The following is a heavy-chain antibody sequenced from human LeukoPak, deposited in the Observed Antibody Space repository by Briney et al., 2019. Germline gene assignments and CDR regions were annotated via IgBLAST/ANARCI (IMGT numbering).Heavy chain of an antibody. Sequence: GGSLRLSCAASGFTFSDSYMSWIRQAPGKGLEYVSYISSGGDTIYYADSVKGRFTISRDNARNSLYLQMNSLRAEGTAVYYCTRVEAFDIWGQGTMVTVSS. CDR3: TRVEAFDI. D-gene: IGHD1-1*01. V-gene: IGHV3-11*01. CDR1: GFTFSDSY. J-gene: IGHJ3*02. CDR2: ISSGGDTI.